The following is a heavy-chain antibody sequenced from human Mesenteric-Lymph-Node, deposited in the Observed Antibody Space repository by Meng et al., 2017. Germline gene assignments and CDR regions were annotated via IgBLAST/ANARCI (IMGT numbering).Heavy chain of an antibody. CDR1: GGSCRCLY. V-gene: IGHV4-59*10. D-gene: IGHD4-11*01. CDR2: IYYSGRT. CDR3: ARYSVASDY. J-gene: IGHJ4*02. Sequence: QPWAVGLLKRAAYLCMPCAVYGGSCRCLYFGAIRPIPGKGLGWIWQIYYSGRTNYHPSLKSRVIMSVDTSTNQFSLNLSSVPAAEMAVYYCARYSVASDYWGQGTLVTVSS.